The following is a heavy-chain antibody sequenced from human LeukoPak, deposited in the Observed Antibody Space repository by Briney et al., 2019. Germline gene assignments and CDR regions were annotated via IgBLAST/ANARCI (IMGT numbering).Heavy chain of an antibody. Sequence: GGSLRLSCAASGFTFSDYNMNWVRQAPGKGLEWVSCISSTSSYKYYADSVKGRFTISRDNAKNSLYLQLNSLRAEDTALYYCVRPRSPASNDGGYWGQGTLVTVSS. CDR1: GFTFSDYN. CDR3: VRPRSPASNDGGY. V-gene: IGHV3-21*01. D-gene: IGHD1-1*01. CDR2: ISSTSSYK. J-gene: IGHJ4*02.